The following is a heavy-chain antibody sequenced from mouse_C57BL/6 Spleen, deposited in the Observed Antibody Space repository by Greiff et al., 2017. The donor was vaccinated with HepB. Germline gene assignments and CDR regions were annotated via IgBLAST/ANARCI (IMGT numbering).Heavy chain of an antibody. CDR3: ARSGNTPFAY. D-gene: IGHD2-1*01. CDR2: IHPNSGST. V-gene: IGHV1-64*01. J-gene: IGHJ3*01. Sequence: QVQLKESGAELVKPGASVKLSCKASGYTFTSYWMHWVKQRPGQGLEWIGMIHPNSGSTNYNEKFKSKATLTVDKSSSTAYMQLSSLTSEDSAVYYCARSGNTPFAYWGQGTLVTVSA. CDR1: GYTFTSYW.